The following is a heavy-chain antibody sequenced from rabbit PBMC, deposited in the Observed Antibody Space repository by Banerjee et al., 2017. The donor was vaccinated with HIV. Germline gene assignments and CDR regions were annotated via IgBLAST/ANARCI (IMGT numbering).Heavy chain of an antibody. J-gene: IGHJ4*01. V-gene: IGHV1S45*01. CDR2: IYDGSSGST. D-gene: IGHD4-2*01. Sequence: QEQLEESGGDLVKPEGSLTLTCTASGFDFSSNAICWVRQAPGKGLEWIACIYDGSSGSTYYTSWAKGRFTISKTSSTTVTLQMTSLTAADTATYFCARDPAGSKNFDLWGQGTLVTVS. CDR3: ARDPAGSKNFDL. CDR1: GFDFSSNA.